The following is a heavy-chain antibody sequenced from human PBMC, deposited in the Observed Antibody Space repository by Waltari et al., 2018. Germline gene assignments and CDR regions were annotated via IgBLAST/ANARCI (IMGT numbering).Heavy chain of an antibody. CDR2: IRYDGSNK. J-gene: IGHJ4*02. V-gene: IGHV3-30*02. D-gene: IGHD2-21*02. CDR3: AKLGGMVVTLGY. Sequence: QVQLVESGGGVVQPGGSLRLSCAASGFTFSSYGMHWVRQAPGKGLEWVAFIRYDGSNKYYADSVKGRFTISRDNSKNTLYLQMNSLRAEDTAVYYCAKLGGMVVTLGYWGQGTLVTVSS. CDR1: GFTFSSYG.